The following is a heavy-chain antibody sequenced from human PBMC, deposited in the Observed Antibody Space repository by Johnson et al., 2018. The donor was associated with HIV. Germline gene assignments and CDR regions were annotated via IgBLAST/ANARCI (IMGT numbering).Heavy chain of an antibody. J-gene: IGHJ3*02. Sequence: QVQLVESGGGVVQPGRSLRLSCAASGFTFSSYAMHWVRQATGKGLEWVAFIRYDGSNKYYGDSVKGRFTISRDNSKNTLYLQMNSLRAEDTAVYYCARDSSLYTLSANTDAFDIWGQGTMVTVSS. CDR3: ARDSSLYTLSANTDAFDI. D-gene: IGHD2-2*01. CDR2: IRYDGSNK. V-gene: IGHV3-30*04. CDR1: GFTFSSYA.